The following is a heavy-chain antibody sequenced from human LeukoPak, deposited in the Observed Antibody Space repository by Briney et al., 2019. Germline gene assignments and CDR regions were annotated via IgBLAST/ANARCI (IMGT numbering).Heavy chain of an antibody. CDR2: INHSGST. D-gene: IGHD3-22*01. V-gene: IGHV4-34*01. Sequence: PSETLSLTCAVYGGSFSGYYWSWIRQPPGKGLEWIGEINHSGSTNYNASLKSRVTISVDTSKNLFSLKLSSVTAADTSVYYCARGTRTYYYDSSGYYYNAFDIWGQGTMVTVSS. CDR3: ARGTRTYYYDSSGYYYNAFDI. J-gene: IGHJ3*02. CDR1: GGSFSGYY.